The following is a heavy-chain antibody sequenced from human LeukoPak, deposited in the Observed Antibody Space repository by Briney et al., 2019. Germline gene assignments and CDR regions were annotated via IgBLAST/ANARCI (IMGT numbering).Heavy chain of an antibody. J-gene: IGHJ4*02. V-gene: IGHV3-23*01. Sequence: GGSLRLSCAASGFTFNNYATYWVRQAPGKGLEWISGIFVSGGSAHYADSVKGRSTISRDNSKNTVYLQLDSLRVEDTAVYYCGKTTVGYSSGRYPGWPVDYWGQGALVTVSS. D-gene: IGHD2-15*01. CDR2: IFVSGGSA. CDR1: GFTFNNYA. CDR3: GKTTVGYSSGRYPGWPVDY.